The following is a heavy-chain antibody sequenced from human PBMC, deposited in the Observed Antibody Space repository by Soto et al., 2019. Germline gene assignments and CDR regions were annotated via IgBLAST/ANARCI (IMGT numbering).Heavy chain of an antibody. D-gene: IGHD3-10*01. V-gene: IGHV1-69*02. CDR2: INPILGIT. CDR3: AKAPSYYGSGSYHPGYAFDI. Sequence: GASVKISCKASGGTFSSYTISWVRQAPGQGLERMGRINPILGITNYAQKFQGRVTMTRDTSTSTVYMELSSLRSEDTAVYYCAKAPSYYGSGSYHPGYAFDIWGQGTMVTVSS. CDR1: GGTFSSYT. J-gene: IGHJ3*02.